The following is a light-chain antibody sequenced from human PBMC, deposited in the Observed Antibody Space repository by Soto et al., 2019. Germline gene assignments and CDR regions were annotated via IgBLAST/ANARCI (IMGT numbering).Light chain of an antibody. CDR2: GAS. CDR1: QSVRSIC. V-gene: IGKV3-20*01. J-gene: IGKJ2*01. CDR3: QQYDNSPPYT. Sequence: EIVLTQSPGTLSLSPGERATLSYRASQSVRSICLAWYQHKPGQAPRLLIYGASTRATGVPDRFSGGGSGTHFTLTISRLEPEDFALYYCQQYDNSPPYTFGQGTRLEIK.